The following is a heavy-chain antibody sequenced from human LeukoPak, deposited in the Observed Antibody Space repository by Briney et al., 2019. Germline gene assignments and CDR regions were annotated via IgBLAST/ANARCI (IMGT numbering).Heavy chain of an antibody. J-gene: IGHJ6*03. D-gene: IGHD3-10*02. V-gene: IGHV3-48*03. CDR2: ISSSGSTI. Sequence: PGESLTLSCSASGFTFSSYDMNWLRQAPGKGLEWISYISSSGSTIYYAAPVKGRFTSSSANAKNSLYLQINSLRAQAAVVYYYAELGITMVGGVWGRGTAVTIS. CDR3: AELGITMVGGV. CDR1: GFTFSSYD.